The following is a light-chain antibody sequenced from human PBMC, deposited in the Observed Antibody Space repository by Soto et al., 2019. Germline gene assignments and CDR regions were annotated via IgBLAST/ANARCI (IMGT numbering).Light chain of an antibody. J-gene: IGKJ5*01. CDR1: QSIGRF. Sequence: EIGVTKSPAAVSLSPGERATLSCSASQSIGRFLAWYQHKPGQAPRLLIYDASNRATGIPARFSASGSETDFTLTISSLEPEDFAVYYCQQRISRPLEISFCQVARPEIK. V-gene: IGKV3-11*01. CDR3: QQRISRPLEIS. CDR2: DAS.